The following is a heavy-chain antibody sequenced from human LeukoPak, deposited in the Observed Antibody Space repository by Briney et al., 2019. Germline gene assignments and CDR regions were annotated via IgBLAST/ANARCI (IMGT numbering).Heavy chain of an antibody. CDR2: INPSGGST. Sequence: MGIINPSGGSTSYAQKFQGRVTMTRDTSTSTVYMELSSLRSEDTAVYYCARELVVAGGFDYWGQGTLVTVSS. D-gene: IGHD2-15*01. J-gene: IGHJ4*02. CDR3: ARELVVAGGFDY. V-gene: IGHV1-46*01.